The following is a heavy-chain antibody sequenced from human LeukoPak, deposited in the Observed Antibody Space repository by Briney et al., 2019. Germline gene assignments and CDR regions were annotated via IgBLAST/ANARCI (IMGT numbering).Heavy chain of an antibody. Sequence: GGSLRLSCVASGFSFSKYGRHWVRQAPGKGLNWLAIIWYDGHNKYYADSVKGRFTISRDNSKNTLFLEMNDLKAEDTAVYYCAREWGLIAVAGGPGYWGQGTLVTVSS. CDR1: GFSFSKYG. J-gene: IGHJ4*02. D-gene: IGHD2-21*01. CDR3: AREWGLIAVAGGPGY. CDR2: IWYDGHNK. V-gene: IGHV3-33*01.